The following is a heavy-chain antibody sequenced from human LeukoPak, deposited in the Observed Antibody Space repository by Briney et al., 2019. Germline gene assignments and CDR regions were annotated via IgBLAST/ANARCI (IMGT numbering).Heavy chain of an antibody. CDR3: ARQSVGTASIYYFAY. V-gene: IGHV4-59*05. D-gene: IGHD1-26*01. CDR2: INYSGTM. CDR1: GFTVSSNY. J-gene: IGHJ4*02. Sequence: PGGSLRLSCAASGFTVSSNYMSWVRQPPGKGLEWISSINYSGTMHYNPFLKSRVSISVDTSKNQFSLNLNSVTAADTAVYYCARQSVGTASIYYFAYWGQGILVTVSS.